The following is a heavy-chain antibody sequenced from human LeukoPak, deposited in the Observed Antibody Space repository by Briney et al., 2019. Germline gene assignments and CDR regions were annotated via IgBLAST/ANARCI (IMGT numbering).Heavy chain of an antibody. J-gene: IGHJ1*01. Sequence: PGRSLRLSCAASGLTFSDYYMSWIRQTPKKGLEWLSYISRSSEYKKYADSLKRRFNISRDNAKNSVYLQMNSLSAEDRAVYYWARQGLYDSSDFWRFQHWGQGTLVTVSS. V-gene: IGHV3-11*06. CDR1: GLTFSDYY. CDR2: ISRSSEYK. CDR3: ARQGLYDSSDFWRFQH. D-gene: IGHD3-22*01.